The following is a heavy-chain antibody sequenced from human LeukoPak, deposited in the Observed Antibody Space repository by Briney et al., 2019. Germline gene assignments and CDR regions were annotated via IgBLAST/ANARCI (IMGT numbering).Heavy chain of an antibody. Sequence: ASVKVSCKASDYTFSNYGISWVRQAPGQGLEWMGWISIYSGDTNYAQKFQGRVTMSRDTSTSTAYMELRSLRSDDTAVYYCARDSGYRGYDYWGQGTLVTVSS. CDR3: ARDSGYRGYDY. CDR1: DYTFSNYG. D-gene: IGHD5-18*01. V-gene: IGHV1-18*01. CDR2: ISIYSGDT. J-gene: IGHJ4*02.